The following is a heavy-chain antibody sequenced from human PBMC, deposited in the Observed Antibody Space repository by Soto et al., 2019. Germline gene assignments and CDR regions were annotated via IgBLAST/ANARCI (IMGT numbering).Heavy chain of an antibody. CDR2: VGNDGGTK. J-gene: IGHJ2*01. Sequence: GGSLRLSCAASGVTFSSYGIHWVRQAPGKGMEWVAVVGNDGGTKYYADSVKGRFTISRDNSKNTLYLQMNSLRDEDTAVYYCAKEVREAAGPWYFDLWGRGTLVTVSS. D-gene: IGHD6-25*01. CDR3: AKEVREAAGPWYFDL. V-gene: IGHV3-30*18. CDR1: GVTFSSYG.